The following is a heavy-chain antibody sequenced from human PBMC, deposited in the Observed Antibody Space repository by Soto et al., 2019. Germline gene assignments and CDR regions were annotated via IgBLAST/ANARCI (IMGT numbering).Heavy chain of an antibody. CDR2: ISGSGGGT. J-gene: IGHJ6*02. V-gene: IGHV3-23*01. D-gene: IGHD1-26*01. CDR3: TKGGRIVATTYNLDV. CDR1: GFTFSTYA. Sequence: EVQLLESGGGLVQPGVSLRLSCGASGFTFSTYAMNWVRQAPGKGLEWVAAISGSGGGTYYADSVKGRFTISRDNSKNSLFLHMNSLRAEDRAVYFCTKGGRIVATTYNLDVWGQGTTVAVSS.